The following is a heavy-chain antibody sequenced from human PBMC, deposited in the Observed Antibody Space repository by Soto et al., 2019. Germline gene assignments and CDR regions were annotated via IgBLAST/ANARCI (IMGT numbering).Heavy chain of an antibody. D-gene: IGHD2-8*01. V-gene: IGHV3-9*01. CDR1: GFTFDDYA. CDR2: ISWNSGSI. CDR3: AKGHCTNGVCYGPYYYYGMDV. Sequence: EVQLVESGGGLVQPGRSLRLSCAASGFTFDDYAMHWVRQAPGKGLEWVSGISWNSGSIGYADSVKGRFTISRDNAKNSLYLQMNSLRAEDTALYYCAKGHCTNGVCYGPYYYYGMDVWGQGTTVTVSS. J-gene: IGHJ6*02.